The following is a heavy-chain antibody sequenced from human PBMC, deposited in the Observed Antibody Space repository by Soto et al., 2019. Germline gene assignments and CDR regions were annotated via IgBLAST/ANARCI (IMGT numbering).Heavy chain of an antibody. CDR1: GFTFSGSA. CDR3: IRFVGYNSN. Sequence: VGSLRLSCAASGFTFSGSAMHWVRQASGRGLEWVGRIRSKANSYATAYAASVKGRFTISRDDSKNTAYLQMNSLKTEDTAVYYCIRFVGYNSNWGQGTLVTVSS. CDR2: IRSKANSYAT. D-gene: IGHD5-12*01. J-gene: IGHJ4*02. V-gene: IGHV3-73*01.